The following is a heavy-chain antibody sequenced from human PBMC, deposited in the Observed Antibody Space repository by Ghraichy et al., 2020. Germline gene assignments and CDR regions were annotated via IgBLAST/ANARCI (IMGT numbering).Heavy chain of an antibody. J-gene: IGHJ3*02. D-gene: IGHD2-8*01. Sequence: SETLSLTCAVYGGSVRGHYWTWIRQPPGKGLQWIGEINDSGNTNYMPSLESRVTISVDTSKNQFYLRLTSLTAADTAVYYCARGGVPDAYDIWGQGTMVTVSS. CDR3: ARGGVPDAYDI. CDR2: INDSGNT. CDR1: GGSVRGHY. V-gene: IGHV4-34*01.